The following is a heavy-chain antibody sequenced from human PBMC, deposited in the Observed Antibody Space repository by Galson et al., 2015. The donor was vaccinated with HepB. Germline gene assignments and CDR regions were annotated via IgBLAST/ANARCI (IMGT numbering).Heavy chain of an antibody. CDR2: ISRDSGKT. Sequence: SVKVSCKASGGPFSTFAISWARQAPGQGLEWMGWISRDSGKTNYAQKFQGRVTMTTDTSTSTAYLELRSLRSDDTAVYYCARIPLDCSSASCYGDLYYYYMDVWAKGTTVTVSS. CDR3: ARIPLDCSSASCYGDLYYYYMDV. CDR1: GGPFSTFA. V-gene: IGHV1-18*01. J-gene: IGHJ6*03. D-gene: IGHD2-2*01.